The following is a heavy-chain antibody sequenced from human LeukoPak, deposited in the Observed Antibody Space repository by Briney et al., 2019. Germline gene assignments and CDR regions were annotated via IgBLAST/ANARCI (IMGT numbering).Heavy chain of an antibody. J-gene: IGHJ4*02. V-gene: IGHV3-21*01. CDR3: ARVGGYSSSWIYTPFDY. D-gene: IGHD6-13*01. CDR2: ISSSSSYI. CDR1: GFTFSSYS. Sequence: SGGSLRLSCAASGFTFSSYSMNWVRQAPGKGLEWVSSISSSSSYIHYADSVKGRFTISRDNAKNSLYLQMNSLRAEDTAVYYCARVGGYSSSWIYTPFDYWGQGTLVTVSS.